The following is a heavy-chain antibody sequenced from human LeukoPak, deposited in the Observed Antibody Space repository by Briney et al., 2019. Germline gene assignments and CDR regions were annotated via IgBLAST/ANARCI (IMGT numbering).Heavy chain of an antibody. Sequence: GGSVRLSCAASGFTFSTYGMSWVRQPPGKGLEWVSAISGNGDYTYYADSVKGRFTISRDNSKTTLFLQMNSLRAEDTALYYCAKLPQAGGDYYYIDVWGKGTTVTVSS. CDR3: AKLPQAGGDYYYIDV. CDR2: ISGNGDYT. D-gene: IGHD6-19*01. V-gene: IGHV3-23*01. CDR1: GFTFSTYG. J-gene: IGHJ6*03.